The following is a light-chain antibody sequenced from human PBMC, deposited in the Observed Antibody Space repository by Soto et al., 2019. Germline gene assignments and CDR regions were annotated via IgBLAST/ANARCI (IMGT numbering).Light chain of an antibody. Sequence: EIMLTQSPGTLSLSPGERATLSCRASQSVSSSYLAWYQVKPGQAPRLLIYGASSRATGIPDGFSGSGSGTDFTLTISKVEPEDFAVYYCQQYGSSPVTFGGGTKVEIK. V-gene: IGKV3-20*01. CDR2: GAS. CDR3: QQYGSSPVT. CDR1: QSVSSSY. J-gene: IGKJ4*01.